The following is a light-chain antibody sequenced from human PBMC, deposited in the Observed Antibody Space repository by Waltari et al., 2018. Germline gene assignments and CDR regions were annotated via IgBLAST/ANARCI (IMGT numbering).Light chain of an antibody. Sequence: QSALTQPRSVSGSPGLSVTVSCTGTSSDVGGYDYVSWYHQHPGQAPKLMIYDGSTRPPGVPDRFSGSKSGNTASLTISGLQAEDEADYYCCSYAGSYTYVFGTGTKVTVL. V-gene: IGLV2-11*01. J-gene: IGLJ1*01. CDR1: SSDVGGYDY. CDR2: DGS. CDR3: CSYAGSYTYV.